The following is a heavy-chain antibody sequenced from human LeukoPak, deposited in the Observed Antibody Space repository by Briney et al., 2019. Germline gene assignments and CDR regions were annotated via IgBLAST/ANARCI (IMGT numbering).Heavy chain of an antibody. CDR1: GYTFTSYY. V-gene: IGHV1-46*03. Sequence: ASVKVSCKASGYTFTSYYMHWVRQAPGQGLEWMGIINPSGGKTSCAQKFQGRVTMTRDTSTSTVYMELSSLRSEDTAVYYCAREYYDIPNWFDPWGQGTLVTVSS. CDR2: INPSGGKT. CDR3: AREYYDIPNWFDP. D-gene: IGHD3-9*01. J-gene: IGHJ5*02.